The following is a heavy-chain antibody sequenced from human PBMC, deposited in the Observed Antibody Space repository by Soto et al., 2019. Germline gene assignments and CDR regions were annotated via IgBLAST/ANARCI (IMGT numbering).Heavy chain of an antibody. CDR3: VLCRGSGFNWFDP. J-gene: IGHJ5*02. Sequence: PSETLSLTCTVSGGSISSGGYYWSWIRQHPGKGLEWIGYIYYSGSTYYNPSLKSRVTISVDTSKNQFSLKLSSVTAADTAVYYCVLCRGSGFNWFDPWGQGTXVTVSS. D-gene: IGHD3-10*01. CDR2: IYYSGST. V-gene: IGHV4-31*03. CDR1: GGSISSGGYY.